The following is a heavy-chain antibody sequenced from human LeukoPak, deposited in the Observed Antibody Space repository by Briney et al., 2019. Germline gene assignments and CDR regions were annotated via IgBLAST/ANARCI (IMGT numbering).Heavy chain of an antibody. CDR3: ASTHGPIDH. CDR1: GDSVSSKNAA. J-gene: IGHJ5*02. CDR2: TYYRSKWYY. D-gene: IGHD2-15*01. V-gene: IGHV6-1*01. Sequence: QTLSLTWSISGDSVSSKNAAWNWIRQAPSRGLEWLGRTYYRSKWYYEYAVSVKSRITIKSDTSKNQFSLQLNSVTPEDTAVYYCASTHGPIDHWGQGTLVTVSS.